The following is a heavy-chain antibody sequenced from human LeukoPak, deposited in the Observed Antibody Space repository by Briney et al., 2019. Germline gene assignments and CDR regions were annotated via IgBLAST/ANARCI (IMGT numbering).Heavy chain of an antibody. CDR1: GFLFGGHA. CDR2: ISSSVTYI. V-gene: IGHV3-21*01. D-gene: IGHD2-2*01. CDR3: VRAAIRVDFFDS. Sequence: GGSLRLSCAASGFLFGGHAMMWVREAPGEGLERVSSISSSVTYINYADSVKGRVTISRDNAKNSLFLYMSSARAEDAAVYYCVRAAIRVDFFDSWGQGPLVTVSS. J-gene: IGHJ4*02.